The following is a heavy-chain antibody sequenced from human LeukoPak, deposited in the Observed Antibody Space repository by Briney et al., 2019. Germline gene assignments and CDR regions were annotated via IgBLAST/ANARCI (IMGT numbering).Heavy chain of an antibody. V-gene: IGHV3-20*04. CDR3: ARARAGSSYYYYYMDV. Sequence: GGSLRLSCAASGFTFDDFAMNWVRQAPGKGLEWVSGINWSGTTPTYGGSVKGRFTISRDNAKNSLYLQMNSLRAEDTAVYYCARARAGSSYYYYYMDVWGKGTTVTVSS. J-gene: IGHJ6*03. CDR2: INWSGTTP. CDR1: GFTFDDFA. D-gene: IGHD3-10*01.